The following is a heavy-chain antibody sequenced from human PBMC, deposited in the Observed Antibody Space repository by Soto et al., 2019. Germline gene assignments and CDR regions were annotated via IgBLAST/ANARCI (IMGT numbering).Heavy chain of an antibody. D-gene: IGHD1-26*01. J-gene: IGHJ4*02. Sequence: QVHLQESGPGLVKPSETLSLTCTVSGGPISSWYWSWIRQPPGKGLEWIGYIYYSGSTNCNPSLKGRVTISVDTSKNQFSLKLSAVTAADTAVDYWARRYGSAIDYWGQGTLVTVSS. V-gene: IGHV4-59*08. CDR2: IYYSGST. CDR1: GGPISSWY. CDR3: ARRYGSAIDY.